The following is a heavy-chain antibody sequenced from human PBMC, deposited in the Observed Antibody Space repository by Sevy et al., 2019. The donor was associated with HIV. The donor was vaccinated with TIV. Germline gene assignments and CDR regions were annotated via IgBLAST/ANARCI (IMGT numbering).Heavy chain of an antibody. Sequence: NPRASVKVSCKVSGDAIIDLFIHWLRQAPGKGLEWMGGFDPDHGEPNYAEDFQGRVTMTEDTSAKTAFMHLSNLRSGDTAVYYCARVSGDDYSRFNFWGQGTLVTVSS. D-gene: IGHD6-13*01. V-gene: IGHV1-24*01. CDR2: FDPDHGEP. J-gene: IGHJ4*02. CDR3: ARVSGDDYSRFNF. CDR1: GDAIIDLF.